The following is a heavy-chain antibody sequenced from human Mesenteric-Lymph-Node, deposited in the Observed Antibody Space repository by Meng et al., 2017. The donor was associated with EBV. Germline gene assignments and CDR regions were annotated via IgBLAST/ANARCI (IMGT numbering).Heavy chain of an antibody. Sequence: QGQLCRSGAGILTLWSSVKVCGKASGYRFSAYNICWVRQAPGQGLEGMGRINPYSGGTNYPKKFQGRVTMTSDTSISTAYLELSRLGSDDTAVYYCAKIGAGDFGDYDLGYWGQGTLVTVSS. CDR2: INPYSGGT. CDR3: AKIGAGDFGDYDLGY. V-gene: IGHV1-2*06. CDR1: GYRFSAYN. D-gene: IGHD4-17*01. J-gene: IGHJ4*02.